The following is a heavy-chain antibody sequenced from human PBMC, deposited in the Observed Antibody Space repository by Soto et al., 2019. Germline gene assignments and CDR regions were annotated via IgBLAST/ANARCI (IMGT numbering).Heavy chain of an antibody. Sequence: GGSLRLSWGASGFDFRSYEMNWVRQAPGKGLEWVSNIRANDESIYYADSVKGRVSVSRDNAKNSLFLEMNSLRVDDTAVYYCARETLRDAIDIWGQGTMVTVSS. CDR2: IRANDESI. J-gene: IGHJ3*02. V-gene: IGHV3-48*03. CDR1: GFDFRSYE. CDR3: ARETLRDAIDI.